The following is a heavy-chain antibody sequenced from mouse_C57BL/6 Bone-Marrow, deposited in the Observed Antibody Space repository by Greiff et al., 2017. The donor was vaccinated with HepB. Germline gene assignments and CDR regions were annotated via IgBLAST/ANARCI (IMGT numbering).Heavy chain of an antibody. CDR1: GFSLTSYG. J-gene: IGHJ2*01. V-gene: IGHV2-2*01. Sequence: QVHVKQSGPGLVQPSQSLSITCTVSGFSLTSYGVHWVRQSPGKGLEWLGVIWSGGSTDYNAAFISRLSISKDNSKSQVFFKMNSLQADDTAIYYCARGGSVYFDYWGQGTTLTVSS. CDR3: ARGGSVYFDY. CDR2: IWSGGST.